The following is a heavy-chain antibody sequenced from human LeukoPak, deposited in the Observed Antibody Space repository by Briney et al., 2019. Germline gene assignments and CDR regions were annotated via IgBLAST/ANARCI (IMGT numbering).Heavy chain of an antibody. J-gene: IGHJ6*02. CDR3: ARGGPNYDFWSGYYTGGFYYYYYGMDV. V-gene: IGHV1-8*02. Sequence: ASVKVSCKASGYTFTGYYMHWVRQAPGQGLEWMGWMNPNSGNTGYAQKFQGRVTMTRNTSISTAYMELSSLRSEDTAVYYCARGGPNYDFWSGYYTGGFYYYYYGMDVWGQGTTVTVSS. D-gene: IGHD3-3*01. CDR1: GYTFTGYY. CDR2: MNPNSGNT.